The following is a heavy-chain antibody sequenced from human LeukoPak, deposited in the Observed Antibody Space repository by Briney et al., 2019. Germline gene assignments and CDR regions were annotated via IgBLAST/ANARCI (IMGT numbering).Heavy chain of an antibody. CDR3: ARVPSYHCGGDCSDYYYYGMDV. CDR2: IYYSGST. Sequence: PSETLSLTCTVSGGSISSSSYYWGWIRQPPGKGLEWIGSIYYSGSTYYNPSLKSRVTISVDTSKNQFSLKLSSVTAADTAVYYCARVPSYHCGGDCSDYYYYGMDVWGQGTTVTVSS. CDR1: GGSISSSSYY. V-gene: IGHV4-39*01. J-gene: IGHJ6*02. D-gene: IGHD2-21*02.